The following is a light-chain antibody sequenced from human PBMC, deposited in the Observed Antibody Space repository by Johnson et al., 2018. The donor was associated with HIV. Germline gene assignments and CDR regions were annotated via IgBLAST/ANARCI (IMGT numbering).Light chain of an antibody. V-gene: IGLV1-51*02. CDR3: GTWDGSLSTGAV. Sequence: SVLTQPPSVSAAPGQKVTISCSGSSSHIGNNYVSWYQQLPGTAPKLLIYENNKRPSGIPDRFSGSKSGTSATLGITGLQTGDEADYYCGTWDGSLSTGAVYGTDTKVTVL. J-gene: IGLJ1*01. CDR2: ENN. CDR1: SSHIGNNY.